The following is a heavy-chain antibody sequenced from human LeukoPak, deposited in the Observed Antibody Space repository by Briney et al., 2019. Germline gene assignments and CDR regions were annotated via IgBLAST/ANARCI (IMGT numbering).Heavy chain of an antibody. J-gene: IGHJ6*02. Sequence: PGGSLRLSCAASGFTFSGYAMHWVRQDPGKGLEWVAVISYDGSNKYYADSVKGRFTISRDNSKNTLYLQMNSLRAEDTAVYYCARDQQWLRFVGYYYGMDVWGQGTTVTVSS. CDR3: ARDQQWLRFVGYYYGMDV. V-gene: IGHV3-30-3*01. CDR2: ISYDGSNK. D-gene: IGHD5-12*01. CDR1: GFTFSGYA.